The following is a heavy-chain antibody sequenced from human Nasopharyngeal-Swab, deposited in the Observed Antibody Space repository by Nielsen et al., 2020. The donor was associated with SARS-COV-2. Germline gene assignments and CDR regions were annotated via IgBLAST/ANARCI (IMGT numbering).Heavy chain of an antibody. CDR3: ARDTIFGLDLYYYYGLDV. CDR2: INPNFGTT. Sequence: WVRQAPGQGLEGLGGINPNFGTTNYAHKFQDRAKITADQSTRTAYMELSSLRSDDTAVYYCARDTIFGLDLYYYYGLDVWGQGTTVTVSS. V-gene: IGHV1-69*01. D-gene: IGHD3/OR15-3a*01. J-gene: IGHJ6*02.